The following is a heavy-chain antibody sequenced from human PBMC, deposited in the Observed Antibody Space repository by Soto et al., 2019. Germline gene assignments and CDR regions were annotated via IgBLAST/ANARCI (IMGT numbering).Heavy chain of an antibody. CDR3: VIPGGDGSTILGEAGFDY. CDR2: ISGSGGST. J-gene: IGHJ4*02. V-gene: IGHV3-23*01. CDR1: GFTFSSYA. Sequence: EVQLLESGGGLVQPGGSLRLSCAASGFTFSSYAMSWVRQAPGKGLEWVSAISGSGGSTYYADSVKGRFTISRDNSKNTLYLQMNSLRAEDTAVYYCVIPGGDGSTILGEAGFDYWGQGTLVTVSS. D-gene: IGHD3-16*01.